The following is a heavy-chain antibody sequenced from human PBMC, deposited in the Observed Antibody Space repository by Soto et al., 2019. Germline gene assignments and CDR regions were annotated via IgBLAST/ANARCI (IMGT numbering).Heavy chain of an antibody. CDR2: IWYDGSNK. Sequence: GSLRLSCAASGFTFSSYGMHWVRQAPGKGLEWVAVIWYDGSNKYYADSVKGRFTISRDNSKNTLYLQMNSLRAEDTAVYYCARVGGYSYGFRDGMDVWGQGTTVTVSS. CDR1: GFTFSSYG. J-gene: IGHJ6*02. D-gene: IGHD5-18*01. V-gene: IGHV3-33*01. CDR3: ARVGGYSYGFRDGMDV.